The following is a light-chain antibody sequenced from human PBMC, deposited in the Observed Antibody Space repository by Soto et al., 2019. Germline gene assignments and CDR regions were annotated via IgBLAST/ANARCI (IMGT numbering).Light chain of an antibody. J-gene: IGLJ1*01. Sequence: QSVLAQPASVSGSPGQSIPISCTGTSSDVGGYYYVSWYQHHPGKAPKLMIYQVSNRPSGVSNRFSGSKSGNTASLTISGLQAEDEADYYCSSYTSSNTFYVCGTGTKVTVL. V-gene: IGLV2-14*01. CDR2: QVS. CDR1: SSDVGGYYY. CDR3: SSYTSSNTFYV.